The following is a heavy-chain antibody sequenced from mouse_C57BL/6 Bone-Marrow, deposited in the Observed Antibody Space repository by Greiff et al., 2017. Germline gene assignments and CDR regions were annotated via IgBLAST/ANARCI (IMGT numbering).Heavy chain of an antibody. D-gene: IGHD1-1*01. CDR3: ARLEFDGSSGDWYFDV. Sequence: VKLMESGPELVKPGASVKLSCKASGYTFTSYDINWVKQRPGQGLEWIGWIYPRDGSTKYNEKFKGKATLTVDTSSSTAYMELQSLTSEDSAVYFCARLEFDGSSGDWYFDVWGTGTTVTVSS. CDR1: GYTFTSYD. CDR2: IYPRDGST. J-gene: IGHJ1*03. V-gene: IGHV1-85*01.